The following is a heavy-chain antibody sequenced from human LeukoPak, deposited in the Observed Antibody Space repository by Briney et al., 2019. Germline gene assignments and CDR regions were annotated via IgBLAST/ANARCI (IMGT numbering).Heavy chain of an antibody. V-gene: IGHV3-48*03. D-gene: IGHD3-10*01. J-gene: IGHJ3*02. CDR3: ARDGGELARGSAFDI. CDR1: GFTFSSYE. CDR2: ISSSGSTI. Sequence: PGGSLRLSCAASGFTFSSYEMNWVRQAPGKGLEWVSYISSSGSTIYYADSVKGRFTISRDNAKNSLYLQMNSLRAEDTAVYYCARDGGELARGSAFDIWGQGTMVTVSS.